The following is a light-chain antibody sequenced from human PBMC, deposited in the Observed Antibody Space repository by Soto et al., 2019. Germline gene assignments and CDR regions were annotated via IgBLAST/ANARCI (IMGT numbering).Light chain of an antibody. CDR1: SSDVGTYTY. V-gene: IGLV2-14*01. CDR2: DVS. J-gene: IGLJ2*01. Sequence: QSALIRPASVSGSPGQSITISCTGTSSDVGTYTYVSWYQQHPGQAPKLIIFDVSYRPSGVSDRFSGSKSGNTASLTISGLRPEDESDYYCSSYTTSSTVVFGGGTKLTVL. CDR3: SSYTTSSTVV.